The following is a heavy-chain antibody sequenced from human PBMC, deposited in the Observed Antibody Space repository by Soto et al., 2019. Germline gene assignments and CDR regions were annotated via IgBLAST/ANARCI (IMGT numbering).Heavy chain of an antibody. CDR2: IIPIFNST. CDR1: GSRFSNYV. V-gene: IGHV1-69*06. CDR3: AREGRGKKAGYNGLVSLGY. J-gene: IGHJ4*02. D-gene: IGHD2-2*02. Sequence: GASVKVSCKVSGSRFSNYVISWVLQAPGHGLEWLGRIIPIFNSTKYAQSFQGRVTITADKSTSTASLELSSLRSDDTAVYYCAREGRGKKAGYNGLVSLGYWGQGTLVTVSS.